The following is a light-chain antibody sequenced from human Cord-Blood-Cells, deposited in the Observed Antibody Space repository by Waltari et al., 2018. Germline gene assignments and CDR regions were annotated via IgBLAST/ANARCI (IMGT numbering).Light chain of an antibody. CDR1: QSVSSN. J-gene: IGKJ2*01. Sequence: EIVITQSPATLSVSPGERPTLPCRASQSVSSNLAWYQQKPGQAPRLLIYGASTRATGIPARFSGSGSGTEFTLTISSLQSEDFAVYYCQQYNNWPPTYTFGQGTKLEIK. V-gene: IGKV3-15*01. CDR2: GAS. CDR3: QQYNNWPPTYT.